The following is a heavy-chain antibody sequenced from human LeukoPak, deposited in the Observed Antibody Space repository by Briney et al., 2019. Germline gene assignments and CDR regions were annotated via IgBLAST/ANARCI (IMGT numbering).Heavy chain of an antibody. CDR3: ARARSTSRAGTVG. CDR1: GYTFTSYG. Sequence: ASVKVSCKASGYTFTSYGISWVRQAPGQGLEWMGRINPNSGGTNYAQKFQGRVTMTRDTSISTAYMELSRLRSDDTAVYYCARARSTSRAGTVGWGQGTLVTVSS. D-gene: IGHD6-19*01. V-gene: IGHV1-2*06. CDR2: INPNSGGT. J-gene: IGHJ4*02.